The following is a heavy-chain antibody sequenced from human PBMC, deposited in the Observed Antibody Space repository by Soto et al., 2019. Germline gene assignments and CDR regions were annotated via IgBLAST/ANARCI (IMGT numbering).Heavy chain of an antibody. D-gene: IGHD5-12*01. CDR3: TRDIHRYSGYDYSPIKYYYYYYGMDV. CDR2: IRSKAYGGTT. V-gene: IGHV3-49*03. J-gene: IGHJ6*02. CDR1: GFTFGDYA. Sequence: PGGSLRLSCTASGFTFGDYAMSWFRQAPGKGLEWVGFIRSKAYGGTTEYAASVKGRFTISRDDSKSITYLQMNSLKTEDTAVYYCTRDIHRYSGYDYSPIKYYYYYYGMDVWGQGTTVTVSS.